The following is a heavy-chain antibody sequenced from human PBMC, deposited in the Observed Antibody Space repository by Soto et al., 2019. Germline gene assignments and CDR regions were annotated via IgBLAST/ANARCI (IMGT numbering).Heavy chain of an antibody. CDR1: GGTFSSYA. V-gene: IGHV1-69*13. D-gene: IGHD3-9*01. CDR3: ARGNYDIPLYGKDV. Sequence: ASVKVSCKASGGTFSSYAISWVRQAPGQGLEWMGGIIPIFGTANYAQKFQGRVTITADESTSTAYMELSSLRSEDTAVYYCARGNYDIPLYGKDVWGQGTTVTVSS. CDR2: IIPIFGTA. J-gene: IGHJ6*02.